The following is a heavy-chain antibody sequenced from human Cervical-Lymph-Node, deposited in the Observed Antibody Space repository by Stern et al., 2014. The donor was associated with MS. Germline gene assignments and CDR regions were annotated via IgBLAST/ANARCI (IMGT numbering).Heavy chain of an antibody. CDR3: ARGDCSSSSCYRIFYFDY. Sequence: VQLEESGAEVKKPGASVKVSCKASGYTFSTYGISWMRQAPGQGLEWMGWISTYNGRTTYAHKLQGRVTVTTDTSTSTAYMELRSLRSDDTAVYFCARGDCSSSSCYRIFYFDYWGQGTLVTVSS. V-gene: IGHV1-18*01. J-gene: IGHJ4*02. CDR1: GYTFSTYG. D-gene: IGHD2-2*02. CDR2: ISTYNGRT.